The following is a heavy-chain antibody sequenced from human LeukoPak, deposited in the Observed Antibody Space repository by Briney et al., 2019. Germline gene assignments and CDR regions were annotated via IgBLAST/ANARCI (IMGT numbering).Heavy chain of an antibody. Sequence: SETLSLTCTVSGGSISSYYWSWIRQPPGKGLEGIGYIYSSGSTNYNPSLKSRVTISVDTSKNQFSLKLSSVTAADTAVYYCARHRLARTHNYYMDVWGKGTTVTVSS. CDR2: IYSSGST. CDR3: ARHRLARTHNYYMDV. J-gene: IGHJ6*03. D-gene: IGHD1-14*01. V-gene: IGHV4-4*09. CDR1: GGSISSYY.